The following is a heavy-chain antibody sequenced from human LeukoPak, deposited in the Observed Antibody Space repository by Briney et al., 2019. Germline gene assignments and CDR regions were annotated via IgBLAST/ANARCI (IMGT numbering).Heavy chain of an antibody. CDR3: AKVPALRSSWYGGIFDY. V-gene: IGHV3-9*01. J-gene: IGHJ4*02. D-gene: IGHD6-13*01. CDR2: ISWNSGSI. CDR1: GFTFDDYA. Sequence: GRSLRLSCAASGFTFDDYAMHWVRQAPGKGLEWVSGISWNSGSIGYADSVKGRFTISRDNAKNSLYLQMNSLRAEDTALYYCAKVPALRSSWYGGIFDYWGQGTLVTVSS.